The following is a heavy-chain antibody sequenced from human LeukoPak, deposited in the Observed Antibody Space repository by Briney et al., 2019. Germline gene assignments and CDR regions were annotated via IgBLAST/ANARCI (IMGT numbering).Heavy chain of an antibody. CDR3: ARESRTTISPKPDY. CDR2: ISSSSSYI. CDR1: AFTFSSYR. Sequence: KPGGSLRLSCAASAFTFSSYRMNWVRQAPGKGLEWVSSISSSSSYIYYADSVKGRFTISRDNAKNSLYLQMNSLRAEDTAVYYCARESRTTISPKPDYWGQGTLVTVSS. J-gene: IGHJ4*02. D-gene: IGHD5-24*01. V-gene: IGHV3-21*01.